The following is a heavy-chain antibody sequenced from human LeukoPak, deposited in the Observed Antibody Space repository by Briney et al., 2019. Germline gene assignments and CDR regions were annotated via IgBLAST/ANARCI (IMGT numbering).Heavy chain of an antibody. D-gene: IGHD3-22*01. CDR1: GGSISSGDYY. J-gene: IGHJ4*02. CDR3: ARAHSGYSSFFVDY. CDR2: IYYSGST. Sequence: SVTLSLTCTVAGGSISSGDYYWSWIRQPPGKGLEWIGYIYYSGSTYYNPSLKSRVTISVDTSKNQFSLKLSSVTAADTAVYYCARAHSGYSSFFVDYRGQGTLVTVSS. V-gene: IGHV4-30-4*08.